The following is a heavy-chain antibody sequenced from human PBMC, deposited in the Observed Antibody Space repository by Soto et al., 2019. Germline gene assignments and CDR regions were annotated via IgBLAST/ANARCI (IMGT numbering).Heavy chain of an antibody. CDR1: GFTFSGSA. CDR2: IRSKANSYAT. J-gene: IGHJ4*02. CDR3: TRVRGGYYDISL. D-gene: IGHD3-9*01. Sequence: GGSLRLSCAASGFTFSGSAMHWVRQASGKGLEWVGRIRSKANSYATAYAASVKGRFTISRDDSKNTAYLQMNSLKTEDTAVYYCTRVRGGYYDISLWGQGTLVTVSS. V-gene: IGHV3-73*01.